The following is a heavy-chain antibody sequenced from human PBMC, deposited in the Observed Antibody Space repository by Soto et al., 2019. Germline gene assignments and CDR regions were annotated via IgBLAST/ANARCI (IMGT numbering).Heavy chain of an antibody. Sequence: EVQLLESGGGSVQPGGSLRLSCAASGFTFSSYAMSWVRQAPGKGLEWVSAISGSGGSTYYADSVKGRFTISRDNSKNTLYLQMNSLRAEDTAVYYCAKDRDIVVVPAATPTDWFDPWGQGTLVTVSS. D-gene: IGHD2-2*02. J-gene: IGHJ5*02. CDR1: GFTFSSYA. CDR2: ISGSGGST. CDR3: AKDRDIVVVPAATPTDWFDP. V-gene: IGHV3-23*01.